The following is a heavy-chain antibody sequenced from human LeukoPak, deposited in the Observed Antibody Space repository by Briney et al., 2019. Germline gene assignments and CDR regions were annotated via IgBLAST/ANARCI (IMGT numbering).Heavy chain of an antibody. CDR1: GYTLTELS. CDR3: ATDLLSGSYERYP. Sequence: ASVKVSCKVSGYTLTELSMHWVRQAPGKGLEWMGGFDPEDGETIYAQKFQGRATMTEDTSTDTAYMELSSLRSEDTAVYYCATDLLSGSYERYPWGQGTLVTVSS. J-gene: IGHJ5*02. V-gene: IGHV1-24*01. CDR2: FDPEDGET. D-gene: IGHD1-26*01.